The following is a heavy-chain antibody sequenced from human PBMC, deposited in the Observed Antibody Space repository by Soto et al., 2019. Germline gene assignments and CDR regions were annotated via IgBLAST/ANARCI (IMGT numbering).Heavy chain of an antibody. D-gene: IGHD4-17*01. V-gene: IGHV3-74*01. CDR1: GFTFSSSW. Sequence: EVQLVESGGGLVQPGGSLRLSCAASGFTFSSSWMHWVRQAPGKGLVWVSRINSDGSTTSYADSVKGRFTISRDNAKNTLYLQMNSLRAEDTAMYYCTRGSGAHTVTTKGHDYWGQGTLVTVSS. J-gene: IGHJ4*02. CDR2: INSDGSTT. CDR3: TRGSGAHTVTTKGHDY.